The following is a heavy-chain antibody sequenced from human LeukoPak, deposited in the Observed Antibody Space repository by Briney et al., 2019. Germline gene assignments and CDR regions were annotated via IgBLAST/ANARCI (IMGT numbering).Heavy chain of an antibody. Sequence: SETLSLTCTVSGGSISSYYCSWIRQPPGKGLEWIGYIYYSGSTNYNPSLKSRVTISVDTSKNQFSLKLSSVTAADTAVYYCARGFRGYSYGYYFDYWGQGTLVTVSS. CDR3: ARGFRGYSYGYYFDY. J-gene: IGHJ4*02. V-gene: IGHV4-59*01. CDR1: GGSISSYY. D-gene: IGHD5-18*01. CDR2: IYYSGST.